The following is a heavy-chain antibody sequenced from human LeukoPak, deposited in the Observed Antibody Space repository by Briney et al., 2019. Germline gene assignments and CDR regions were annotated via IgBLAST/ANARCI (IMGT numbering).Heavy chain of an antibody. Sequence: GASVKVSCKASGYTFTSYDINWVRQATGQGLEWMGWMNPNSGNTGYAQKFQGRVTITRNTSISTAYMELSSLRSEDTAVYYCARGNTEGYCSGGSCYGLPIDYWGQGTLVTVSS. CDR3: ARGNTEGYCSGGSCYGLPIDY. D-gene: IGHD2-15*01. CDR1: GYTFTSYD. V-gene: IGHV1-8*03. CDR2: MNPNSGNT. J-gene: IGHJ4*02.